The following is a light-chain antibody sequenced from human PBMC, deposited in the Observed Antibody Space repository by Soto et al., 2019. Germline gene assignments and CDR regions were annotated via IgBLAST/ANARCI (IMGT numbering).Light chain of an antibody. V-gene: IGKV1-39*01. CDR3: QQSYSTPYT. Sequence: DIQMTQSPSSLSASVGDRVTITCRASQSSSTYINWYQHKPGRVPKLLIHTASNLQSGVPSRFSGSGSGTDFSLTISSLQPEDFATYYCQQSYSTPYTFGQGTKLDIK. J-gene: IGKJ2*01. CDR1: QSSSTY. CDR2: TAS.